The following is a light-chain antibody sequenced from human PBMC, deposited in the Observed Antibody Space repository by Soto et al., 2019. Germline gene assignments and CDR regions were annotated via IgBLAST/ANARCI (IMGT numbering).Light chain of an antibody. CDR2: DAS. V-gene: IGKV1-5*01. CDR3: QQYNNWPPYT. CDR1: QTISNY. Sequence: DIQMTQSPSSLSATDGDRVTITCRASQTISNYLNWYQQKSGQAPKLLIYDASSLESGVPSRFSGSGSGTEFTLTISSLQPDDFATYYCQQYNNWPPYTFGQGTKV. J-gene: IGKJ2*01.